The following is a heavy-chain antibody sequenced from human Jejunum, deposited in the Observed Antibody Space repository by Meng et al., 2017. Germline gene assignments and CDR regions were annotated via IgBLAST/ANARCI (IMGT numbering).Heavy chain of an antibody. CDR2: TFYRSKWYN. Sequence: SQTPSLTCAISGDSVSSNSATWNWIRQSPSRGLEWLGRTFYRSKWYNDYAVSVKSRISINPDTSKNHFSLQLNSVTPEDTAVYYCARWESSGDAFDIWGQGTMVTVSS. V-gene: IGHV6-1*01. CDR1: GDSVSSNSAT. D-gene: IGHD3-22*01. J-gene: IGHJ3*02. CDR3: ARWESSGDAFDI.